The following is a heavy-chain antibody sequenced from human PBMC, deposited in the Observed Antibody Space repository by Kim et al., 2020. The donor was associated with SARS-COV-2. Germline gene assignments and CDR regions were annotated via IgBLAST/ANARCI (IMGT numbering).Heavy chain of an antibody. CDR1: GYTFTGYY. V-gene: IGHV1-2*02. J-gene: IGHJ5*02. D-gene: IGHD2-2*01. Sequence: ASVKVSCKASGYTFTGYYMHWVRQAPGQGLEWMGWINPNSGGTNYAQKFQGRVTMTRDTSISTAYMELSRLRSDDTAVYYCARDWSIVVVPAAHPHNWFDPWGQGTLVTVSS. CDR2: INPNSGGT. CDR3: ARDWSIVVVPAAHPHNWFDP.